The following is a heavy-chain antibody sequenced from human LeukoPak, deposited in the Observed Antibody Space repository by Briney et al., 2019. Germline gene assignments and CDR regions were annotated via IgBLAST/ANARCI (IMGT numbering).Heavy chain of an antibody. CDR3: ARAGRVDY. CDR1: GFTFSNHW. D-gene: IGHD1-26*01. J-gene: IGHJ4*02. CDR2: IKQDGSEK. V-gene: IGHV3-7*05. Sequence: GGSLRLSCTASGFTFSNHWMTWVRQAPRKGLEWVANIKQDGSEKYYLDSVKGRFTISRDNAKNSLYLQINSLRAEDTAFYYCARAGRVDYWGQGTLVTVSS.